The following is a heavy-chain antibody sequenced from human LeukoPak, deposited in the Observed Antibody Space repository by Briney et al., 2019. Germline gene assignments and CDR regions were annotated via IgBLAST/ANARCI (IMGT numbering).Heavy chain of an antibody. D-gene: IGHD3-10*01. CDR2: INHSGST. CDR3: ASRTMVRGVNAFDI. V-gene: IGHV4-34*01. CDR1: GGSFSGYY. Sequence: SEPLSLTCAVYGGSFSGYYWSWIRQPPGKGLEWIGEINHSGSTNYNPSLKSRVTISVDTSKNQFSLKLSSVTAADTAVYYCASRTMVRGVNAFDIWGQGTMVTVSS. J-gene: IGHJ3*02.